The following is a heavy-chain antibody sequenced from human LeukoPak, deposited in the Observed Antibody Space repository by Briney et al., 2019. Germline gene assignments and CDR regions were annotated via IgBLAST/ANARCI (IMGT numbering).Heavy chain of an antibody. CDR1: GDTFTGYY. V-gene: IGHV1-2*02. D-gene: IGHD3-22*01. CDR3: ARVNYYDSSGYYALDY. CDR2: INPNSGGT. J-gene: IGHJ4*02. Sequence: ASVKVSCKASGDTFTGYYMHWVRQAPGQGLEWMGWINPNSGGTNYAQKFQGRVTMTRDTSISTAYMELRSLRSDDTAVYYCARVNYYDSSGYYALDYWGQGTLVTVSS.